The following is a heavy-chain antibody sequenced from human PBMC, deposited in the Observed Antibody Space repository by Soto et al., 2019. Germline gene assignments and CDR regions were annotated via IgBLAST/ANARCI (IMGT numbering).Heavy chain of an antibody. CDR1: GGSISSYY. CDR3: ASHKYPEYHSGWLIDH. Sequence: QVQLQESGPGLVKPSETLSLTCTVSGGSISSYYWSWIRQPPGKGLEWIAHINYSGSTNYNPSLKSRVTVSVDTSKHQLALKVTSVTAADTAVYYCASHKYPEYHSGWLIDHWGQGTLVTVSS. V-gene: IGHV4-59*08. D-gene: IGHD6-19*01. J-gene: IGHJ4*02. CDR2: INYSGST.